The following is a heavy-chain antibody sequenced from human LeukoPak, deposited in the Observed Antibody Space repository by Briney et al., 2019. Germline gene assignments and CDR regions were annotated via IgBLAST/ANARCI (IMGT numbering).Heavy chain of an antibody. CDR3: ARDKEGIAARPSVWFDP. J-gene: IGHJ5*02. V-gene: IGHV1-18*01. D-gene: IGHD6-6*01. Sequence: ASVKVSCKASGYTFTSYGISWVRQAPGQELEWMGWISAYNGNTNYAQKLQGRVTMTTDTSTSTAYMELRSLRSDDTAVYYCARDKEGIAARPSVWFDPWGQGTLVTVSS. CDR1: GYTFTSYG. CDR2: ISAYNGNT.